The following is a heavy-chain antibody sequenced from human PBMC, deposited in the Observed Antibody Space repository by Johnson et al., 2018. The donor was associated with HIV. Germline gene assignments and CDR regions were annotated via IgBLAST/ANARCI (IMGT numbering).Heavy chain of an antibody. Sequence: EVQLVESGGGLVQPGRSLRLSCAASGFTFDDYAMHWVRQAPGKGLEWVSGISWNSGSIGYADSVKGRFTISRDNAKNSLYLQMNSLRAEDTALYYCARGVNGDYRDAFDIWGQGTMVTVSS. CDR3: ARGVNGDYRDAFDI. CDR2: ISWNSGSI. CDR1: GFTFDDYA. J-gene: IGHJ3*02. D-gene: IGHD4-17*01. V-gene: IGHV3-9*01.